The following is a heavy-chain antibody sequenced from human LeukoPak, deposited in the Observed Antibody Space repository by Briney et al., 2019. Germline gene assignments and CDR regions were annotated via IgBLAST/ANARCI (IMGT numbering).Heavy chain of an antibody. CDR1: GLTFSRYW. Sequence: GGSLRLSCAVSGLTFSRYWMTWGRQAPGKGLEWVANIKEDGSEKYYVDSVKGRFTISRDSAKNSLYLQMNSLRAEDTAVYYCAELGITMIGGVWGKGTTVTISS. CDR2: IKEDGSEK. V-gene: IGHV3-7*01. CDR3: AELGITMIGGV. J-gene: IGHJ6*04. D-gene: IGHD3-10*02.